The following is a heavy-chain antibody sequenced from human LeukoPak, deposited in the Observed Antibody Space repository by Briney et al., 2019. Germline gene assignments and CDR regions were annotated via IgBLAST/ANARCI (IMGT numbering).Heavy chain of an antibody. CDR3: ARQKYWGQLTWIQLWFDY. D-gene: IGHD5-18*01. CDR1: GGSFSGYY. V-gene: IGHV4-34*01. Sequence: SETLSLTCAVYGGSFSGYYWSWIRQPPGKGLEWIGEINHSGSTNYNPSLKSRVTISVDTSKNQFSLKLSSVTAADTAVYYCARQKYWGQLTWIQLWFDYWGQGTLVTVSS. CDR2: INHSGST. J-gene: IGHJ4*02.